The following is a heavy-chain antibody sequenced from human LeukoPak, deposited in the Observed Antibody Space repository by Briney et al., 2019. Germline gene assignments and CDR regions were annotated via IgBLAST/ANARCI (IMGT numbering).Heavy chain of an antibody. CDR2: TDKDGSVT. D-gene: IGHD2-15*01. J-gene: IGHJ3*01. CDR1: GFTLSSFW. Sequence: GGSLRLSCAASGFTLSSFWMSWVRQAPGKGLEWVADTDKDGSVTKCADSVKGRFTVPRDNAKNSLFLQMNSLRAEDTAMYYCARDRGWFYFDLWGQGTMVIVSS. CDR3: ARDRGWFYFDL. V-gene: IGHV3-7*01.